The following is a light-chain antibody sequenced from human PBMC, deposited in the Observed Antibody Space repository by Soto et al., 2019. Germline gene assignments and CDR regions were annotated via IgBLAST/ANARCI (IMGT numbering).Light chain of an antibody. J-gene: IGKJ2*03. CDR3: QQYGSSGGHG. Sequence: EIVLTQSPGTLSLSPRESATLSCRASQSVTASNLAWYQQKPGQAPRLLIYRASNRATGIPDRFSGSGSGTESTLTINRLEPGDFAVYYCQQYGSSGGHGFGQGTKVEIK. V-gene: IGKV3-20*01. CDR1: QSVTASN. CDR2: RAS.